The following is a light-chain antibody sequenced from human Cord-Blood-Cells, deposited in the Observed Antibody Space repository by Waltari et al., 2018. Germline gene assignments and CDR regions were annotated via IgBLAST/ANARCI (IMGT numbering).Light chain of an antibody. CDR1: SSDVGGYNY. V-gene: IGLV2-14*01. CDR2: DVS. J-gene: IGLJ2*01. CDR3: SSYTSSSTLVV. Sequence: QSALTQPASVSGSPGQPITISCTGTSSDVGGYNYVSWYQQHPGKAPKLMIYDVSNRPLGVSNRFSGSKSGNTASLTISGLQAEDEADYYCSSYTSSSTLVVFGGGTKLTVL.